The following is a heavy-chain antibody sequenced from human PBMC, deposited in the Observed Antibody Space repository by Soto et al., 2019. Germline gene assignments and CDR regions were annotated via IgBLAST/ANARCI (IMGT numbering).Heavy chain of an antibody. Sequence: SETLSLTCAVSGGSISSGGYPWGWIRQPPGKGLEWIGYIYHSGSTYYDPSLKSRVTISVDRSKNQFSLKLSSVTAADTAVYYCARGMTTVTTFDYWGQGTLVTVSS. D-gene: IGHD4-17*01. J-gene: IGHJ4*02. CDR1: GGSISSGGYP. V-gene: IGHV4-30-2*01. CDR3: ARGMTTVTTFDY. CDR2: IYHSGST.